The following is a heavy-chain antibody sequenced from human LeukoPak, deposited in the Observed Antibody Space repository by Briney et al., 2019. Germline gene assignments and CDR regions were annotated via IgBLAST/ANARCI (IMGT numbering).Heavy chain of an antibody. D-gene: IGHD5-24*01. Sequence: GESLKISCKGSGYSFTGYWIGWVRQMPGKGLEWMGIIYPGDSDTRYSPSFQGQVTISADKPISTAYLQWSSLKASDTAMYYCARQVATTTAAFYFDYWGQGTLVTVSS. CDR2: IYPGDSDT. CDR1: GYSFTGYW. CDR3: ARQVATTTAAFYFDY. V-gene: IGHV5-51*01. J-gene: IGHJ4*02.